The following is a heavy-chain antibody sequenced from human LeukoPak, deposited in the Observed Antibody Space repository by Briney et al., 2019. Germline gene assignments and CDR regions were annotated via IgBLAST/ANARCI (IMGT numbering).Heavy chain of an antibody. Sequence: ASVKVSCKASGYTFTINHIHWVRQAPGQGLEWMGVINPSGDSTTYAQNFQGRVTMTRDTSTSTVYMELRSLRSEDTAIYYCAKLATSDTGEAYWGQGTLVTVSS. J-gene: IGHJ4*02. D-gene: IGHD3-16*01. CDR1: GYTFTINH. CDR2: INPSGDST. V-gene: IGHV1-46*01. CDR3: AKLATSDTGEAY.